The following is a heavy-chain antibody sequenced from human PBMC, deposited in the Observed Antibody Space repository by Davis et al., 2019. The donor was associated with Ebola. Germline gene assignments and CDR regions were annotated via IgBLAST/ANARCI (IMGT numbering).Heavy chain of an antibody. D-gene: IGHD5-18*01. Sequence: ASVKVSCKASGYTFIGYYIHWVRQAPGQGLEWMGWINANSGATNYAQKFQSWVTMTRDTSISTAYMELSRLRSDDTAVYYCARDLGTAMPSGALDIWGQGTMVTVSS. J-gene: IGHJ3*02. CDR2: INANSGAT. V-gene: IGHV1-2*04. CDR3: ARDLGTAMPSGALDI. CDR1: GYTFIGYY.